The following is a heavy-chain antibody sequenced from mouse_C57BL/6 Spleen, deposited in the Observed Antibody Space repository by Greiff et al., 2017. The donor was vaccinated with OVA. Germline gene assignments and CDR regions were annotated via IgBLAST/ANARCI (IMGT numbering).Heavy chain of an antibody. D-gene: IGHD1-3*01. Sequence: QVQLQQPGAELVRPGSSVKLSCKASGYTFTSYWMDWVKQRPGQGLEWIGNIYPSDSETHYNQKFKDKATLTVDKSSSTAYMQLSSLTSEDSAVYYCARKLEGYYAMDYWGQGTSVTVSS. CDR1: GYTFTSYW. CDR2: IYPSDSET. J-gene: IGHJ4*01. CDR3: ARKLEGYYAMDY. V-gene: IGHV1-61*01.